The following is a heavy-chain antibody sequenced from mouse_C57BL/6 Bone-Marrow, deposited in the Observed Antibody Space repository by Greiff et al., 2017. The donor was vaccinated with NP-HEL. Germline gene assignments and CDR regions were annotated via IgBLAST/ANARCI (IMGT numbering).Heavy chain of an antibody. CDR3: AGDYDGYWYISV. D-gene: IGHD2-3*01. Sequence: VMLVESGPGLVKPSQSLFLTCSITGFPITSGYYWIWIRQSPGKPLEWMGYITHSGETFYNSSLQSPIPITRETSKNQFFLQLNSVATEDTAMYYSAGDYDGYWYISVWGTGTTVTVSS. V-gene: IGHV12-3*01. CDR1: GFPITSGYY. J-gene: IGHJ1*03. CDR2: ITHSGET.